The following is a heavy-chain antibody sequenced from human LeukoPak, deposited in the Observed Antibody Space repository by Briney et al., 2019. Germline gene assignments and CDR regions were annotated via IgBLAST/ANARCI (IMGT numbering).Heavy chain of an antibody. J-gene: IGHJ4*02. V-gene: IGHV3-33*01. CDR3: ARDAYCGGDCYSYYFDY. CDR2: IWYDGSNK. CDR1: GFTFSSYG. Sequence: GGSLRLSCAASGFTFSSYGMHWVRQAPGQGLEWVAVIWYDGSNKYYADSVKGRFTISRDNSKNTLYLQMNSLRAEDTAVYYCARDAYCGGDCYSYYFDYWGQGTLVTVSS. D-gene: IGHD2-21*02.